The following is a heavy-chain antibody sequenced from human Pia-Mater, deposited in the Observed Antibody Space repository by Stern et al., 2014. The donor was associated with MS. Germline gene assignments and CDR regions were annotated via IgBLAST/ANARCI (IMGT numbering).Heavy chain of an antibody. J-gene: IGHJ4*02. V-gene: IGHV3-15*01. Sequence: MPLEQSGGGLVQPGGSLRLTCTASGFNFNTAGMSWVRQAPRKGLEWVCRIKRQRDGETAAHAAPVKGRFTMSRDDSRNLLFMQMNSLTAEDTAVYYCISHYYDSSGHYYEYWGQGTLVTVSS. CDR1: GFNFNTAG. CDR3: ISHYYDSSGHYYEY. D-gene: IGHD3-22*01. CDR2: IKRQRDGETA.